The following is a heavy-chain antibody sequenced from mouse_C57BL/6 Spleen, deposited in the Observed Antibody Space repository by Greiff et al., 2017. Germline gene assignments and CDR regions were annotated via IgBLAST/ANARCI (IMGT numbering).Heavy chain of an antibody. D-gene: IGHD1-1*01. CDR3: TRGGYGSSSHWYFDV. Sequence: QVQLQQSGAELVRPGASVTLSCKASGYTFTDYEMHWVKQTPVHGLEWIGAIDPETGGTAYNQKFKGKAILTADKSSSTAYMVLRSLTSEDSAVYYCTRGGYGSSSHWYFDVWGTGATVTVSS. CDR2: IDPETGGT. J-gene: IGHJ1*03. V-gene: IGHV1-15*01. CDR1: GYTFTDYE.